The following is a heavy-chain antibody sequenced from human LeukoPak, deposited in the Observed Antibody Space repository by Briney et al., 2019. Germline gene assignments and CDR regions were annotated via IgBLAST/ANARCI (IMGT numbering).Heavy chain of an antibody. D-gene: IGHD6-13*01. CDR2: ISYDGSNK. V-gene: IGHV3-30*04. CDR1: GFTFSSYA. J-gene: IGHJ6*02. Sequence: GGSLRLSCAASGFTFSSYAMHWVRQAPGKGLEWVAVISYDGSNKYYADSVKGRFTISRDNSKNTLYLQMNSLRAEDTAVYYCVRELGIAAAVVGMDVWGQGTTVTVSS. CDR3: VRELGIAAAVVGMDV.